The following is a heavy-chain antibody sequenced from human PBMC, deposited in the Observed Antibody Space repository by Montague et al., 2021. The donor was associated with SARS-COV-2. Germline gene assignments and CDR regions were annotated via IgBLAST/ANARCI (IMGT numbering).Heavy chain of an antibody. CDR1: GGSVRSDDYY. J-gene: IGHJ4*02. CDR3: ARGPPGYYDVLTGWRRPHYFDY. Sequence: SETLSLTCTVSGGSVRSDDYYWGWIRQPPGKGLEWIGSIYSGGGNYYNRAFNSRVNIYVDTSKNQFTLKLSSVTAADTSVYYCARGPPGYYDVLTGWRRPHYFDYWGQGALVTVSS. CDR2: IYSGGGN. D-gene: IGHD3-9*01. V-gene: IGHV4-39*01.